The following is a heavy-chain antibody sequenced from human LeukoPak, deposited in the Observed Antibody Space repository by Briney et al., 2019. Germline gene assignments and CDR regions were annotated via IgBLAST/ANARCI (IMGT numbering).Heavy chain of an antibody. CDR2: IYSGGST. J-gene: IGHJ2*01. V-gene: IGHV3-66*01. D-gene: IGHD4-17*01. Sequence: PGGSLRLSCAASGFTVSSNYMSWVRQAPGKGLEWVSVIYSGGSTTYADSVKGRFTISRDNAKNTLYLQMNSLRAEDTAVYYCAREDYNDSGWYFDLWGRGALVTVSS. CDR1: GFTVSSNY. CDR3: AREDYNDSGWYFDL.